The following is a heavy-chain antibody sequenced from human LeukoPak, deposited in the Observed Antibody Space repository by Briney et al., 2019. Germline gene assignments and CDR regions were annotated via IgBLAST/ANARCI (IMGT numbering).Heavy chain of an antibody. V-gene: IGHV1-2*02. Sequence: GASVKVSCKASGYTFTGYYMHWVRQAPGQGLEWMGWINPNSGGTNYAQKFQGRVTMTRDTSISTACMELSRLRSDDTAVYYCAGSEYYYDSSGYYYSPDKGAFDIWGQGTMVTVSS. J-gene: IGHJ3*02. CDR3: AGSEYYYDSSGYYYSPDKGAFDI. CDR2: INPNSGGT. CDR1: GYTFTGYY. D-gene: IGHD3-22*01.